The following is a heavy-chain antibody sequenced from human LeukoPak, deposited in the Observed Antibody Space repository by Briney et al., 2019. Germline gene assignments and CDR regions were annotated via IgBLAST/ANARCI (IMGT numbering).Heavy chain of an antibody. J-gene: IGHJ4*02. CDR1: GFTFSIYT. Sequence: GGSLRLSCAASGFTFSIYTMNWVRQAPGKGLVWVSHINRDGSRTTYADSVKGRFTISRDNAKNTVYLQMNSLRAEDTALYFCVRSLTGTDDYWGQGTLVTVSS. CDR3: VRSLTGTDDY. V-gene: IGHV3-74*01. D-gene: IGHD3-9*01. CDR2: INRDGSRT.